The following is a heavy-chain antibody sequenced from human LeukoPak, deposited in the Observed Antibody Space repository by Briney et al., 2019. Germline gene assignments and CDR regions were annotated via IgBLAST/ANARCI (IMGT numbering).Heavy chain of an antibody. Sequence: PGGSLRLSCAASGFTFSSYAMHWVRQAPGKGLEWVAVISYDGSNKYYADSVKGRFTISRDNSKNTLYLQMNSLRAEDTAVYYCARDRRPLMGGVVISDAFDIWGQGTMVTVSS. J-gene: IGHJ3*02. CDR3: ARDRRPLMGGVVISDAFDI. CDR2: ISYDGSNK. CDR1: GFTFSSYA. D-gene: IGHD3-3*01. V-gene: IGHV3-30-3*01.